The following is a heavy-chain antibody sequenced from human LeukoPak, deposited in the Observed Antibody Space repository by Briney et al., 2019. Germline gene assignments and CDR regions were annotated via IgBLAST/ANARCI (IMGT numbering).Heavy chain of an antibody. CDR1: GFTFSSYW. CDR3: ARDKSTRRAFDI. V-gene: IGHV3-74*01. CDR2: INTDGSST. Sequence: GGSLRFSCAASGFTFSSYWMHWVRQAPGKGLVWVSRINTDGSSTSYADSVKGRFTISRDNAKNTLYLQMNSLRAEDTAVYYCARDKSTRRAFDIWGQGTMVTVSS. D-gene: IGHD2/OR15-2a*01. J-gene: IGHJ3*02.